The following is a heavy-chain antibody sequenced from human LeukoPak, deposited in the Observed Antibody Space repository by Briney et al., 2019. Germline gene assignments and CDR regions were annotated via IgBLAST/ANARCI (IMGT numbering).Heavy chain of an antibody. CDR2: IWYDGSNK. V-gene: IGHV3-33*06. CDR3: AKDSAYGPPGY. CDR1: GFTFSSYG. D-gene: IGHD2-21*01. Sequence: GGSLRLSCAASGFTFSSYGMHWVRQAPGTGLEWVAVIWYDGSNKYYADAVKGRFTISRDNSKNTLYLQMNSLRAEDTAVYYCAKDSAYGPPGYWGQGTLVTVSS. J-gene: IGHJ4*02.